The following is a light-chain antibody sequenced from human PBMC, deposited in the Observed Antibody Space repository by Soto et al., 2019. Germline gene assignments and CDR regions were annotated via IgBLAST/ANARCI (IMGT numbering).Light chain of an antibody. V-gene: IGKV1-39*01. J-gene: IGKJ4*01. CDR1: QSISSY. CDR3: QQSDSTPLT. Sequence: DIQITQSPSSPSAFVGDTVTIPFRASQSISSYLNWYQQKPGKAPNLLIYTSSNLQSGVPSRFSGSGSGTDFTLTISSLQPEDFATYYCQQSDSTPLTFGGGTKVDI. CDR2: TSS.